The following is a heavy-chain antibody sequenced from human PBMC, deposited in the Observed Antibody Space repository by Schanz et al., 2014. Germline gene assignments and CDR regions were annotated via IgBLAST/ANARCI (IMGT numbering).Heavy chain of an antibody. J-gene: IGHJ4*01. CDR3: AREQIMAAAGLVDY. Sequence: VPLLDSGGGLVQPGGSLRLSCAASGFTFRDYYMSWIRQAPGKGLEWVSYISGTTTYTNYADSVKGRFTISRDNAKNSLYLQMNSLRAEDTAVYYCAREQIMAAAGLVDYWGHGTLVTVSS. V-gene: IGHV3-11*05. CDR2: ISGTTTYT. D-gene: IGHD6-13*01. CDR1: GFTFRDYY.